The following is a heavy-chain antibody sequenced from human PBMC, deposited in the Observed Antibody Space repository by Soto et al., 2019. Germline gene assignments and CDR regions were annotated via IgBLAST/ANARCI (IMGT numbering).Heavy chain of an antibody. Sequence: QLQLQESGPGLVKPSETLSLTCTISGGSISSSTYYWGWIRQPPGKGLEWIGSIYYSGRTYYNPSLESRVIIAVHTSKNQLSVKMYFVPAADTAVYYCARHSSLGSGVYPWGQGTMVTVSP. CDR1: GGSISSSTYY. V-gene: IGHV4-39*01. J-gene: IGHJ3*01. CDR3: ARHSSLGSGVYP. CDR2: IYYSGRT. D-gene: IGHD2-15*01.